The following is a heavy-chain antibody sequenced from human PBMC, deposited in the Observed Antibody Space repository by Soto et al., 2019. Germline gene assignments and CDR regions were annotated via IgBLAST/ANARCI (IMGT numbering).Heavy chain of an antibody. V-gene: IGHV3-33*01. Sequence: QVPLVESGGGVVQPGRSLRLSCAASGFTFSTYGMHWVRQAPGKGLEWVAVMWFDGKHQYYADSVKGRFTISRDNSKNTLYLQMNSLRADDTALYYCARWTYYDSSGYYYVFDYWGQGTLVTVSS. CDR1: GFTFSTYG. D-gene: IGHD3-22*01. CDR3: ARWTYYDSSGYYYVFDY. J-gene: IGHJ4*02. CDR2: MWFDGKHQ.